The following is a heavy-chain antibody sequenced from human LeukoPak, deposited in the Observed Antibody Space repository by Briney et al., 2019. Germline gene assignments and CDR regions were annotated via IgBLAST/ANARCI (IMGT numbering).Heavy chain of an antibody. CDR2: IRDDASEK. J-gene: IGHJ4*02. CDR3: ARDEHYYDSSGYPGGY. Sequence: GGSLRLSCTASEFTFNTYGIHWVRQAPGKGLEWVTFIRDDASEKYYADSVKGRFTISRDDSKNTLYLQMNSLRAEDTAVYYCARDEHYYDSSGYPGGYWGQGTQVTVSS. V-gene: IGHV3-30*02. CDR1: EFTFNTYG. D-gene: IGHD3-22*01.